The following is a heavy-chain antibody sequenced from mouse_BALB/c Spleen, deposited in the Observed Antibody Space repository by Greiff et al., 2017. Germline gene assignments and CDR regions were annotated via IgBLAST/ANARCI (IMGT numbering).Heavy chain of an antibody. CDR1: GYTFSSYW. Sequence: QVHVKQSGAELMQPGASVKISCKATGYTFSSYWIEWVKQRPGHGLEWIGEILPGSGSTNYNEKFKGKATFTADTSSNTAYMQLSSLTSEDSAVYYCARIYYDYGSNYFDYWGQGTTLTVSS. CDR3: ARIYYDYGSNYFDY. D-gene: IGHD2-4*01. CDR2: ILPGSGST. V-gene: IGHV1-9*01. J-gene: IGHJ2*01.